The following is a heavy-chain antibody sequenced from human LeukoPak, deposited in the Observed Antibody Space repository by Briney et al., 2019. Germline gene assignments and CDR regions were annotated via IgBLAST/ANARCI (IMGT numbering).Heavy chain of an antibody. CDR1: GFTFSSYE. CDR2: ISSSGSTI. V-gene: IGHV3-48*03. CDR3: ARELYDYVWGSYRLDAFDI. D-gene: IGHD3-16*02. J-gene: IGHJ3*02. Sequence: GGSLRLSCAASGFTFSSYEMNWVRQAPGKGLEWVSYISSSGSTIYYADSVKGRFTISRDNAKNSLYLQMNSLRAEDTAVYYCARELYDYVWGSYRLDAFDIWGQGTMVTVSP.